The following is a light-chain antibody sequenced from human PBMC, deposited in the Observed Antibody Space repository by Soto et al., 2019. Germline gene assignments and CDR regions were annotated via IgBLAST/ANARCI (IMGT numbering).Light chain of an antibody. CDR1: SSNIGSNY. Sequence: QSVLTQPPSASGTPGQRVTISCSGSSSNIGSNYVYWYQQLPGTAPKLLIYSNNQRPSGVPDRFSGSKSGTSASLAISGLRSEDEADYYCAAWDDSLSGRVFGTGTRSP. CDR2: SNN. V-gene: IGLV1-47*02. CDR3: AAWDDSLSGRV. J-gene: IGLJ1*01.